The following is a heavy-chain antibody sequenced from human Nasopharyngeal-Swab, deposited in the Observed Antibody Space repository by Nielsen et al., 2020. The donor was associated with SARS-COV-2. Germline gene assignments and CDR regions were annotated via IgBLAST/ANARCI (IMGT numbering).Heavy chain of an antibody. D-gene: IGHD6-13*01. Sequence: SGPTLVKPTQTLTLTCTFSGSSLSTSGMCVSWIRQPPGKALEWLALIDWDDDKYYSTSLKTRLTISKDTSKNQVVLTMTNMDPVDTATYYCARIRRQQLANGVGWFDPWGQGTPVTVSS. CDR2: IDWDDDK. V-gene: IGHV2-70*01. J-gene: IGHJ5*02. CDR1: GSSLSTSGMC. CDR3: ARIRRQQLANGVGWFDP.